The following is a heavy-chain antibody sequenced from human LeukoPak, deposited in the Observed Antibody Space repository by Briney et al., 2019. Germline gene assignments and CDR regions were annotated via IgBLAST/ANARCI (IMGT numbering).Heavy chain of an antibody. CDR1: GGSISSFY. D-gene: IGHD3-9*01. CDR2: IYTSGGT. Sequence: SETLSLTCTVSGGSISSFYWSWVRQPAGKGLEWIGRIYTSGGTTYNTSLKSRVTMSVDTSKNQFSLRLSSVTAAHTAVYYCARVLNSRALRYFDPPGAFDIWGQGTMVTVSS. CDR3: ARVLNSRALRYFDPPGAFDI. J-gene: IGHJ3*02. V-gene: IGHV4-4*07.